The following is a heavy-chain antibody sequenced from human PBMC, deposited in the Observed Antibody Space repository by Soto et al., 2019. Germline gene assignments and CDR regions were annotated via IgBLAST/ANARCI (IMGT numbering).Heavy chain of an antibody. Sequence: ASAQVPSKASGCASCDYYMLWLRQAPGEGIEWMGWINPNSGGTNFAQRFQIRVTKTRDTSISTAYMELSRLRSDDTSVYDCAGDSTRLFWERLFNYWGQGTLVTVSS. V-gene: IGHV1-2*02. CDR1: GCASCDYY. J-gene: IGHJ4*02. CDR3: AGDSTRLFWERLFNY. CDR2: INPNSGGT. D-gene: IGHD3-3*01.